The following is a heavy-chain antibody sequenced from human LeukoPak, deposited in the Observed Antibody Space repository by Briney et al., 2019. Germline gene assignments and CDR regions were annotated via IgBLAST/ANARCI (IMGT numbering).Heavy chain of an antibody. CDR2: INPNSGGT. V-gene: IGHV1-2*02. CDR1: GYTFTGYY. CDR3: ARDRTGSSYYYGMDV. D-gene: IGHD1-26*01. Sequence: ASVKVSCKASGYTFTGYYMHWVRQAPGQGLEWMGWINPNSGGTNYAQKFQGRVTMTRDTSISTAYMELSRLRSDDTAVYYCARDRTGSSYYYGMDVWGQGTTVTVSS. J-gene: IGHJ6*02.